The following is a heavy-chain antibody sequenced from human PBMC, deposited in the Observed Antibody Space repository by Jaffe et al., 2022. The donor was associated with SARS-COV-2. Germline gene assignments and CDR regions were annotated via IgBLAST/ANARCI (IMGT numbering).Heavy chain of an antibody. CDR2: ISSSGSTI. D-gene: IGHD5-12*01. V-gene: IGHV3-48*03. CDR1: GFTFSSYE. Sequence: EVQLVESGGGLVQPGGSLRLSCAASGFTFSSYEMNWVRQAPGKGLEWVSYISSSGSTIYYADSVKGRFTISRDNAKNSLYLQMNSLRAEDTAVYYCASLDGYNWVRDAFDIWGQGTMVTVSS. J-gene: IGHJ3*02. CDR3: ASLDGYNWVRDAFDI.